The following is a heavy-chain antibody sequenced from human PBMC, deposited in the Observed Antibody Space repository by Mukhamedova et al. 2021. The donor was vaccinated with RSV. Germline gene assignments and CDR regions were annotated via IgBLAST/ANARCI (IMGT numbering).Heavy chain of an antibody. V-gene: IGHV3-23*01. D-gene: IGHD4-23*01. CDR3: VKWDGGYPYYSAMDV. J-gene: IGHJ6*02. Sequence: GLSTYYADSVKGRFTISGDSSITTLYLQMNSLRAEDTAVYYCVKWDGGYPYYSAMDVWGQGTTVTVSS. CDR2: GLST.